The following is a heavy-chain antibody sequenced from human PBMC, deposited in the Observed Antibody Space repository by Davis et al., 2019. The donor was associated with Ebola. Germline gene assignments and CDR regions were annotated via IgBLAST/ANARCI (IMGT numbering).Heavy chain of an antibody. Sequence: GGPLKTSCAASGFTFSTYAMTWVRQSPGKGLEWVSAISNTVGATYYADSMKGRFTISRDNSKNSLSLQMNSLRAEDTAVYYCAKDPAGDISGLYYYYYGMDVWGQGTTVTGSS. V-gene: IGHV3-23*01. CDR3: AKDPAGDISGLYYYYYGMDV. D-gene: IGHD2-15*01. CDR1: GFTFSTYA. J-gene: IGHJ6*02. CDR2: ISNTVGAT.